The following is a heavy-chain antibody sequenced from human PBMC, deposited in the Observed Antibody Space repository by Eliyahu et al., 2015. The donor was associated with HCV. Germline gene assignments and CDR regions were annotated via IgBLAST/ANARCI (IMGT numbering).Heavy chain of an antibody. Sequence: EVQLVESGGGLVQPGGSLRLSCVVSGFSFSSYWMXWVRQIPGKGLEWVANIREDGSEEYYVDSVKGRFTISRDNVKKSLYLQMSSLRADDTAVYFCARHRLGWFGDLSGEPDAFDIWGQGTMVTVSS. V-gene: IGHV3-7*01. D-gene: IGHD3-10*01. J-gene: IGHJ3*02. CDR3: ARHRLGWFGDLSGEPDAFDI. CDR1: GFSFSSYW. CDR2: IREDGSEE.